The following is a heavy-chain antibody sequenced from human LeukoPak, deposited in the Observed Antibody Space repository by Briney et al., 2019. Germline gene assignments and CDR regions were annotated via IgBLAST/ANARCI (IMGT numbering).Heavy chain of an antibody. CDR1: GYTFTGYY. J-gene: IGHJ4*02. D-gene: IGHD4-17*01. CDR2: INPNSGGT. Sequence: ASAKVSFKASGYTFTGYYMHWVRQAPGQGLEWMGWINPNSGGTNYAQKFQGRVTMTRDTSISTAYMELSRLRSDDTAVYYCARDRDGDYAIDYWGQGTLVTVSS. V-gene: IGHV1-2*02. CDR3: ARDRDGDYAIDY.